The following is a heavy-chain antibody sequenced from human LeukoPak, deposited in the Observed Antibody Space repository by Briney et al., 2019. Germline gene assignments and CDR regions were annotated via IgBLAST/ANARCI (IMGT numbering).Heavy chain of an antibody. D-gene: IGHD6-19*01. CDR1: GFAFSVYA. CDR2: INANSGTT. J-gene: IGHJ5*01. Sequence: GGSLSLFCSASGFAFSVYAMSWLRQPPGKGLEWVSTINANSGTTSYAASVRGRFTISRDNSKNTLYLQLNTLRADDTATYYCAKPISGGLAVTADWFHPWGQGTLVVVSS. CDR3: AKPISGGLAVTADWFHP. V-gene: IGHV3-23*01.